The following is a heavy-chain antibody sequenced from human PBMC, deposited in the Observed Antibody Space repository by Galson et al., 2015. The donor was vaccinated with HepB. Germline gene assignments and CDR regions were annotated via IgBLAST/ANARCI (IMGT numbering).Heavy chain of an antibody. V-gene: IGHV3-23*01. Sequence: SLRLSCAASGFTFSSYAVSWVRQAPGKGLDWVSAISGTGGRPYYADSVKGRFTISRDNSKNTLYLQMNSLRAEDTAVYFCAKGALTGSRFYYGMDVWGLGTTGTVSS. CDR2: ISGTGGRP. J-gene: IGHJ6*02. D-gene: IGHD7-27*01. CDR3: AKGALTGSRFYYGMDV. CDR1: GFTFSSYA.